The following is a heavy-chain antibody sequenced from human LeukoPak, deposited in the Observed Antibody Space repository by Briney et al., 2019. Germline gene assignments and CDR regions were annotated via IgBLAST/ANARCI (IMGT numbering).Heavy chain of an antibody. Sequence: SETLSLTCAVSGGSVSGYYWSWIRQPPGKGLEWIGEINHSGSTNYNPSLKSRVTISVDTSKNQFSLKLSSVTAADTAVYYCARGPPTTALTYFQHWGQGTLVTVSS. D-gene: IGHD1-26*01. CDR3: ARGPPTTALTYFQH. J-gene: IGHJ1*01. CDR1: GGSVSGYY. V-gene: IGHV4-34*01. CDR2: INHSGST.